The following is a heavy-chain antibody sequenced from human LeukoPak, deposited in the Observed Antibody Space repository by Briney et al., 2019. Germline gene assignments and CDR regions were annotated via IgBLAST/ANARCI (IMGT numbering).Heavy chain of an antibody. V-gene: IGHV4-4*07. CDR1: GGSISSYY. J-gene: IGHJ5*02. Sequence: SETLSLTCTVSGGSISSYYWSWIRQPAGKGLEWIGRIYTSGSTNYNPSLKSRVTMSVDTSKNQFSLKLSSVTAADTAVYYCARGGHYYDSSGYANREDYGKFDPWGQGTLVTVSS. D-gene: IGHD3-22*01. CDR2: IYTSGST. CDR3: ARGGHYYDSSGYANREDYGKFDP.